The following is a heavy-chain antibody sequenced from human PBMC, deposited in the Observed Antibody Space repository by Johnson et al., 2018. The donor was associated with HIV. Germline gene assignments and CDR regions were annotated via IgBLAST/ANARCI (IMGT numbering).Heavy chain of an antibody. CDR3: AKGRWVQLSVGAFDI. Sequence: VQLVESGGGLVQPGGSLRLSCAASGFTFTSYAINWVRQAPGKGLEWVSVVSVSGGSTYYADSVKGRFTISRDNSKNTVYLQMNSLRAEDTAVYYCAKGRWVQLSVGAFDIWGQGTVVTVSS. CDR2: VSVSGGST. CDR1: GFTFTSYA. V-gene: IGHV3-23*04. D-gene: IGHD5-24*01. J-gene: IGHJ3*02.